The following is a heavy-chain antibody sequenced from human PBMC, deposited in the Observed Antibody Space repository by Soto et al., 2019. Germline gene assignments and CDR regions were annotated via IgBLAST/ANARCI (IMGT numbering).Heavy chain of an antibody. D-gene: IGHD6-19*01. V-gene: IGHV3-74*01. J-gene: IGHJ4*02. CDR1: GFSFSSSW. CDR2: TNSDGSTT. Sequence: EVQLVESGGGLIQPGGSLRLSCAASGFSFSSSWMHWVRQAPGKGLVWVSRTNSDGSTTNYADSGKGRFTISRDNAKNTLDLQMNRLRAEDTAVYYCARGLTGWYGYDYWGQGTLVTVSS. CDR3: ARGLTGWYGYDY.